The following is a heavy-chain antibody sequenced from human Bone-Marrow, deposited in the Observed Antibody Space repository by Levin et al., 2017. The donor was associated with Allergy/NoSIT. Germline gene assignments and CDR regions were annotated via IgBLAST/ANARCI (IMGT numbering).Heavy chain of an antibody. D-gene: IGHD6-13*01. CDR2: IRGHVGIT. CDR3: AKGRGAAGGADSFNV. J-gene: IGHJ3*01. V-gene: IGHV3-23*01. Sequence: GGSLRLSCAASGFTFSNYAMSWVRQAPGKGLEWVSTIRGHVGITYYADSVKGRSAISRDNSKNTLFLQLYSLRGEDTAVYYCAKGRGAAGGADSFNVWGQGTNVKVSS. CDR1: GFTFSNYA.